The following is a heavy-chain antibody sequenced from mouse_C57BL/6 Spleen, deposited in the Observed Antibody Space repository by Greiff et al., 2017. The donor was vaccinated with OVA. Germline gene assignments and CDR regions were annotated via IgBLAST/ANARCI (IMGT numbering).Heavy chain of an antibody. Sequence: QVQLQQPGAELVKPGASVKMSCKASGYTFTSYWITWVKQRPGRGLEWIGDIYPGSGSTNYNEKFKSKATLTVDTSSSTAYMQLSSLTSEDSAVYYCATPCYYGSSPYAMNYWGQGTSVTVSS. J-gene: IGHJ4*01. CDR1: GYTFTSYW. D-gene: IGHD1-1*01. CDR2: IYPGSGST. V-gene: IGHV1-55*01. CDR3: ATPCYYGSSPYAMNY.